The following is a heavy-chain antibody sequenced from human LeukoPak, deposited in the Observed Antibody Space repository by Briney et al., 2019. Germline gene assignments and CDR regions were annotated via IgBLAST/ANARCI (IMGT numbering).Heavy chain of an antibody. CDR2: IYSSGTT. CDR1: GGSISSSSYY. D-gene: IGHD4-17*01. J-gene: IGHJ5*02. V-gene: IGHV4-39*07. CDR3: ARGRGDYAYNWFDP. Sequence: SETLSLTCTVSGGSISSSSYYWGWIRQPPGKGLEWIGSIYSSGTTYYNPSLKSRVTISVDTSKNQFSLKLSSVTAADTAVYYCARGRGDYAYNWFDPWGQGTLVTVSS.